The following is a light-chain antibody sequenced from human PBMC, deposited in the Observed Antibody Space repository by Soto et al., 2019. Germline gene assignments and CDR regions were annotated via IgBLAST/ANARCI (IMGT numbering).Light chain of an antibody. CDR3: QSYDSSLSAHV. CDR2: GDN. Sequence: QSVLTQPPSVSGAPGQRVTISCTGSSSNIGAGFDVHWYQQLPGTAPKLLIYGDNNRPSGVPDRFSGSKSGTSASLAITGLQAEDEADYYCQSYDSSLSAHVFGTGTKLTVL. CDR1: SSNIGAGFD. J-gene: IGLJ1*01. V-gene: IGLV1-40*01.